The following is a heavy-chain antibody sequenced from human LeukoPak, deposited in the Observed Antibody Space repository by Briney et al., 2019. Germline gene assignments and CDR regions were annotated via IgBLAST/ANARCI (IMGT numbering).Heavy chain of an antibody. Sequence: SETLSLTCTVSGGSISSSSYYWGWIRQPPGKGPEWIGSIYYSGSTYYNPSLKSRVTISVDTSKNQFSLKLSSVTAADTAVYYCARDSGSSSWYGRSGGGGWFDPWGQGTLVTVSS. CDR3: ARDSGSSSWYGRSGGGGWFDP. J-gene: IGHJ5*02. CDR2: IYYSGST. CDR1: GGSISSSSYY. V-gene: IGHV4-39*07. D-gene: IGHD6-13*01.